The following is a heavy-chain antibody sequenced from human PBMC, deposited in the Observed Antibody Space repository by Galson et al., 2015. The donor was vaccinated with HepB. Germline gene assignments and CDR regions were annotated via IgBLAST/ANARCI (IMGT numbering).Heavy chain of an antibody. J-gene: IGHJ4*02. CDR1: GFTFSSYG. D-gene: IGHD4-17*01. Sequence: SLRLSCAASGFTFSSYGMHWVRQAPGKGLEWVAVIWYDGSNKYYADSVKGRFTISRDNSKNTLYLQMNSLRAEDTAVYYCAAQTMVHDYGDYGWGYRGQGTLVTVSS. CDR3: AAQTMVHDYGDYGWGY. CDR2: IWYDGSNK. V-gene: IGHV3-33*01.